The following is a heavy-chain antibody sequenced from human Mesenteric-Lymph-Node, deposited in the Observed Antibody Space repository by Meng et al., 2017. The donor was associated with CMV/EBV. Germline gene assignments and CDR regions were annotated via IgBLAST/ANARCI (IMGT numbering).Heavy chain of an antibody. Sequence: SETLSLTCAVYGGSFSGYYWSWIRQPPGKGLEWIGEINHSGSTNYNPSLKSRVTISVDTSKNQFSLRLSSVTAADTAVYYCARDGPVIGMDVWGQGTTVTVSS. J-gene: IGHJ6*02. V-gene: IGHV4-34*01. CDR2: INHSGST. CDR3: ARDGPVIGMDV. CDR1: GGSFSGYY. D-gene: IGHD2/OR15-2a*01.